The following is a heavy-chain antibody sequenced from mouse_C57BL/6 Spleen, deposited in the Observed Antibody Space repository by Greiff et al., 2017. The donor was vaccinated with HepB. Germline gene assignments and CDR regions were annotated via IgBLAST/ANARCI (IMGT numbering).Heavy chain of an antibody. D-gene: IGHD1-1*01. Sequence: VQLKESGPGLVKPSQSLSLTCSVTGYSITSGYYWNWIRQFPGNKLEWMGYISYDGSNNYNPSLKNRISITRDTSKNQFFLKLNSVTTEDTATYYCARDITTVVAHYFDYWGQGTTLTVSS. V-gene: IGHV3-6*01. CDR1: GYSITSGYY. J-gene: IGHJ2*01. CDR2: ISYDGSN. CDR3: ARDITTVVAHYFDY.